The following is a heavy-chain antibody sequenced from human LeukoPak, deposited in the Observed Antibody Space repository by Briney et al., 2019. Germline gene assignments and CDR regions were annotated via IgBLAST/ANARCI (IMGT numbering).Heavy chain of an antibody. CDR2: IESKTDGGTT. CDR1: GFTFSNAW. D-gene: IGHD2-2*01. J-gene: IGHJ4*02. CDR3: TTGYCSSTSCWYYFDY. Sequence: KPGGSLRLSCAASGFTFSNAWMNWVRQAPGKGLEWVGRIESKTDGGTTDYAAPVKGRFTISRDDSKDTLYLQMISLKTEDTAVYYCTTGYCSSTSCWYYFDYWGQGTLVTVSS. V-gene: IGHV3-15*04.